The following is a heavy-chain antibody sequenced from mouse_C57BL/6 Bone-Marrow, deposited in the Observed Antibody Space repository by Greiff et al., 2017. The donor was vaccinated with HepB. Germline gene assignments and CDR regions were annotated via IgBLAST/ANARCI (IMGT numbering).Heavy chain of an antibody. Sequence: DVMLVESGGGLVQPGGSLKLSCAASGFTFSDYYMYWVRQTPEKRLEWVAYISNGGGSTYYPDTVKGRFTISRDNAKNTLYLQMSRLKSEDTAMYYCARQGGYYGNYGWFDYWGQGTTLTVSS. D-gene: IGHD2-1*01. J-gene: IGHJ2*01. CDR2: ISNGGGST. V-gene: IGHV5-12*01. CDR3: ARQGGYYGNYGWFDY. CDR1: GFTFSDYY.